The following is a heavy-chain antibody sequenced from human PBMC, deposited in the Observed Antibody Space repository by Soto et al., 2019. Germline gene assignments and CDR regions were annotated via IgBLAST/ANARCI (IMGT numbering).Heavy chain of an antibody. Sequence: GESLKSSCKGSGYSFSDNCMGWVLQTPGKGLEWMGIIWPRDSDTRYSPSFQGQVTISADRSISTAYLQWSSLKASDTGMYYCARRPGQGWFDPWGQGTLVTVSS. V-gene: IGHV5-51*01. CDR3: ARRPGQGWFDP. CDR1: GYSFSDNC. J-gene: IGHJ5*02. CDR2: IWPRDSDT.